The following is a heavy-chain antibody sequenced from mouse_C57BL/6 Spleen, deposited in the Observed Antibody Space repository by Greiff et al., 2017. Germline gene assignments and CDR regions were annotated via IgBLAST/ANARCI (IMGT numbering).Heavy chain of an antibody. CDR3: ARWALYGMNAMDY. J-gene: IGHJ4*01. D-gene: IGHD2-1*01. CDR1: GFNIKNTY. Sequence: VQLKESVAELVRPGASVKLSCTASGFNIKNTYMHWVKQRPEQGLEWIGRIDPANGNTKYAPKFQGKATITADTSSNTAYLQLSSLTSEDTAIXYCARWALYGMNAMDYWGQGTSVTVSS. V-gene: IGHV14-3*01. CDR2: IDPANGNT.